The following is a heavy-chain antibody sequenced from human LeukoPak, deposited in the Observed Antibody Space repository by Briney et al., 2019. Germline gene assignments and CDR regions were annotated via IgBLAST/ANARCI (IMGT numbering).Heavy chain of an antibody. CDR1: GFTFSNYW. CDR2: IKEDGSEK. Sequence: GGSLRLSCAASGFTFSNYWMSWVRQAPGKGLEWVANIKEDGSEKYYVDSVKGRFTISRDNARNSLYLQMNSLRAEDTAVYYCARGYSGSFIDYWGQGTLVTVSS. V-gene: IGHV3-7*03. D-gene: IGHD1-26*01. CDR3: ARGYSGSFIDY. J-gene: IGHJ4*02.